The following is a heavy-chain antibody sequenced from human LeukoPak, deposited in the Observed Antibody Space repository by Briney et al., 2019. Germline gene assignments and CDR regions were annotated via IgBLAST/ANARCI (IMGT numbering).Heavy chain of an antibody. J-gene: IGHJ4*02. Sequence: GGSLRLSCAASGFTFSSYVMHWVRQAPGKGLEWVAVISYDGSNKYYADSVKRRFTISRDNSKNTLYLQMNSLRAEDTAVYYFAKWGARGGGYKSPFDYWGQGTLVTVSS. CDR2: ISYDGSNK. CDR3: AKWGARGGGYKSPFDY. V-gene: IGHV3-30*18. CDR1: GFTFSSYV. D-gene: IGHD5-24*01.